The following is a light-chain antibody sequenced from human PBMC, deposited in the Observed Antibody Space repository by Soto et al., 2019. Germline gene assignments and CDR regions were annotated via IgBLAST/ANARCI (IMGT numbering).Light chain of an antibody. CDR3: SSYTSSSTPYV. Sequence: QSALTQPASVSGCPGQSITSSCTGTSRDVGGYNYVSWYQQHPGKAPKLMIYEVSNRPSGVSNRFSGSKSGNTASLTISGLQAEDEADYYCSSYTSSSTPYVFGTGTKVTVL. CDR1: SRDVGGYNY. CDR2: EVS. V-gene: IGLV2-14*01. J-gene: IGLJ1*01.